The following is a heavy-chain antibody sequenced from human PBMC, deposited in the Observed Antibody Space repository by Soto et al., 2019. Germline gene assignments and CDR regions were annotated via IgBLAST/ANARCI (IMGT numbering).Heavy chain of an antibody. CDR1: GFTVSSNY. J-gene: IGHJ5*02. CDR2: IYSGGST. Sequence: GGSLRLSCAASGFTVSSNYMSWVRQAPGKGLEWVSVIYSGGSTYYADSVKGRFTISRDNSKNTLYLQMNSLRAEDTAVYYCARGGIAARVNWFDPWGQGTLVTVSS. V-gene: IGHV3-66*01. CDR3: ARGGIAARVNWFDP. D-gene: IGHD6-6*01.